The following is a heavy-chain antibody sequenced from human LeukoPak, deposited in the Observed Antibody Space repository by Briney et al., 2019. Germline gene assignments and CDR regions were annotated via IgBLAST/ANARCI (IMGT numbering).Heavy chain of an antibody. CDR1: GFTFSSYW. V-gene: IGHV3-7*04. D-gene: IGHD4-11*01. Sequence: GGSLRLSCAASGFTFSSYWMSWVRQAPGKGLEWVANIKQDGSEKYYVDSVKGRFTISRDNAKNSLYLQMNSLRAEGTAVYYCAREDYIDAFDIWGQGTMVTVSS. CDR2: IKQDGSEK. CDR3: AREDYIDAFDI. J-gene: IGHJ3*02.